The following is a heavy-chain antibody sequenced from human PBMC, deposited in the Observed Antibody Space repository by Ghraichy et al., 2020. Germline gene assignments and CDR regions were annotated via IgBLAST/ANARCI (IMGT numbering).Heavy chain of an antibody. CDR1: GISISAYY. V-gene: IGHV4-59*01. J-gene: IGHJ6*02. D-gene: IGHD3-10*01. Sequence: SETLSLTCSVSGISISAYYWSWIRQPPGQGLEWIGYIYYAGSTNYNPPLTSRVSMSLDMSMNQMSLRLSSVTAADTAVYYCARLRSSPQDYYYYGLDVWGQGTAVTVSS. CDR2: IYYAGST. CDR3: ARLRSSPQDYYYYGLDV.